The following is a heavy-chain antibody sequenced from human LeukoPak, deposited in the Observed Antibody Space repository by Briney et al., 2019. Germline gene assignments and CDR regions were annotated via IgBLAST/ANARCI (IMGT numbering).Heavy chain of an antibody. Sequence: GASVKVSCKASGYTFTGYYMHWVRQAPGQGLEWMGWINPNSGGTNYAQKFQGRVTMTRDTSIGTAYMELNRLRSDDTAVYYCARGSHDNSDFEYFHHWGQGTLVTVSS. J-gene: IGHJ1*01. V-gene: IGHV1-2*02. CDR3: ARGSHDNSDFEYFHH. CDR1: GYTFTGYY. D-gene: IGHD3-22*01. CDR2: INPNSGGT.